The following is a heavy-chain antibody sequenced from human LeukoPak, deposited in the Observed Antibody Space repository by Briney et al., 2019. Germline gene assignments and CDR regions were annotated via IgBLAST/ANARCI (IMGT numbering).Heavy chain of an antibody. CDR1: GFTFSSFA. CDR2: ISWNSGSI. V-gene: IGHV3-9*01. D-gene: IGHD2-2*01. J-gene: IGHJ4*02. CDR3: AKGYGCSSTSCYDTSFDY. Sequence: GGSLRLSCGASGFTFSSFAMHWVRQAPGKGLEWVSGISWNSGSIGYADSVKGRFTISRDNAKNSLYLQMNSLRAEDTALYYCAKGYGCSSTSCYDTSFDYWGQGTLVTVSS.